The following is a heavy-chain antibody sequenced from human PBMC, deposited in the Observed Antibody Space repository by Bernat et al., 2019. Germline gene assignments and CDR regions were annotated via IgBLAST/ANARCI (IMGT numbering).Heavy chain of an antibody. CDR1: GGSISRYY. J-gene: IGHJ5*02. D-gene: IGHD3-22*01. CDR2: INYSGST. V-gene: IGHV4-59*01. CDR3: ARGYDVTDRYLGWWFDP. Sequence: QVQLQESGPGLVKPSEALSLTCTVSGGSISRYYWNWIRQSPGKGLEWIGHINYSGSTDYNPSLRSRVTISLDTSKNQFSLKITSVTAADTAVYYCARGYDVTDRYLGWWFDPWGQGTLVTVSS.